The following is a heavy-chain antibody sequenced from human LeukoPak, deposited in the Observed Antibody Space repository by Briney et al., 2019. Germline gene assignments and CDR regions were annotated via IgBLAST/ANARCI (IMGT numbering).Heavy chain of an antibody. D-gene: IGHD6-13*01. CDR1: GFTFSGYY. J-gene: IGHJ4*02. CDR2: MNPNSGNT. CDR3: ATGRPGYSSSWYGDY. Sequence: ASVKVSSKASGFTFSGYYMHWVRQATGQGLEWMGWMNPNSGNTGYAQKFQGRVTMTRDTSISTAYLELSSLRSEDTAVYYCATGRPGYSSSWYGDYWGQGTLVTVSS. V-gene: IGHV1-8*02.